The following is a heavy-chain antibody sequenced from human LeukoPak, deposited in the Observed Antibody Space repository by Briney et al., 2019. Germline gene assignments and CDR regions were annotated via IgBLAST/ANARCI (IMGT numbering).Heavy chain of an antibody. V-gene: IGHV3-23*01. J-gene: IGHJ3*02. CDR3: AAADYSNYYPDAFDI. D-gene: IGHD4-11*01. CDR1: GFTFSSYA. CDR2: ISGSGGST. Sequence: GGFLRLSCAASGFTFSSYAMSWVRQAPGKGLEWVSAISGSGGSTYYADSVKGRFTISRDNSKNTLYLQMNSLRAEDTAVYYCAAADYSNYYPDAFDIWGQGTMVTVSS.